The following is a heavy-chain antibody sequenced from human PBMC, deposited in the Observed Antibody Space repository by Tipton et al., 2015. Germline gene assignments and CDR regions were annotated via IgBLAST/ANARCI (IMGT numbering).Heavy chain of an antibody. CDR1: GGSVSSANYY. V-gene: IGHV4-61*01. Sequence: LSLTCTVSGGSVSSANYYWSWVRQPPGKGLEWIGYMYYSGSTNYNPSLKSRVTISGDTSRNQFSLQLSSVTAADTAVYYCARHFKFGGIIAFDFWGQGSLVTVSS. D-gene: IGHD3-16*02. CDR3: ARHFKFGGIIAFDF. J-gene: IGHJ4*01. CDR2: MYYSGST.